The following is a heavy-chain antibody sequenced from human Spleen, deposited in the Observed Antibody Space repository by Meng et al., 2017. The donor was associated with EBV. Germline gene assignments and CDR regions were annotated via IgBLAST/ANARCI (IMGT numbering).Heavy chain of an antibody. CDR3: ARGPIAAAGT. J-gene: IGHJ4*02. Sequence: QLQLQKSGPGMVKPSXTLXLPRTVSGGSISRSSSYWGWIRQPPGKGLEWIGTIYYSGNTYYTPSLKSRVTISVDTSKNQFSLKVSSVTAADTAVYYCARGPIAAAGTWGQGTLVTVS. CDR2: IYYSGNT. D-gene: IGHD6-13*01. V-gene: IGHV4-39*07. CDR1: GGSISRSSSY.